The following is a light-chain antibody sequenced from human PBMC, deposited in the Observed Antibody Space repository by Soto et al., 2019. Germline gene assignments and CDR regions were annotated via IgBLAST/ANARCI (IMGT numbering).Light chain of an antibody. V-gene: IGKV3-15*01. J-gene: IGKJ4*01. CDR1: QSAGSN. Sequence: EIVMTQSPVTLSVSPGERATLSCRASQSAGSNLAWYQQKPGQAPRLLIYGASTRATGIPARFSGSGSGTEFTLTISSLQSEDFAVYYCQQYNNWPPLTFGGGTKVEIK. CDR3: QQYNNWPPLT. CDR2: GAS.